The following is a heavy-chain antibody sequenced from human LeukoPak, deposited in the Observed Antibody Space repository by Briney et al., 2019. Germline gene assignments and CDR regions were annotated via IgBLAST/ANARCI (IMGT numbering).Heavy chain of an antibody. Sequence: SETLSLTCTVSGGSISSYYWSWIRQPPGKGPEWIGYIYYSGSTNYNPSLKSRVTISVDTSKNQFSLKLSSVTAADTAVYYCASEMATKDAFDIWGQGTMVTVSS. CDR3: ASEMATKDAFDI. V-gene: IGHV4-59*01. J-gene: IGHJ3*02. CDR1: GGSISSYY. CDR2: IYYSGST. D-gene: IGHD5-24*01.